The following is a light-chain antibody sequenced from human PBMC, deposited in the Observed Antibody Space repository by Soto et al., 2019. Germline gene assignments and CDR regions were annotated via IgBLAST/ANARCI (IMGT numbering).Light chain of an antibody. CDR3: QQYGRSAIFT. J-gene: IGKJ3*01. Sequence: ELVLTQSPGSLSLSPGERATLSCWASQSISGDYLAWYQQKPGRAPRLLIYGASNRATGIPDRFRGSGSGTEFSLPITRLEPEDFAVYYCQQYGRSAIFTLGPGTTVEVK. CDR1: QSISGDY. V-gene: IGKV3-20*01. CDR2: GAS.